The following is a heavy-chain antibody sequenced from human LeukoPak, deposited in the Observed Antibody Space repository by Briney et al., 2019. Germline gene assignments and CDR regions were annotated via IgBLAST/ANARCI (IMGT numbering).Heavy chain of an antibody. Sequence: SETLSLTCTVSGGSISRSNYYWGWIRQPPGKGLKWIGGIYYSGSTYYNPSLKSRVTISVDSSKNQFSLKLSSVTAADTAVYYCARHYYGSGKDAFDIWGQGTMVTVSS. V-gene: IGHV4-39*01. CDR3: ARHYYGSGKDAFDI. CDR1: GGSISRSNYY. D-gene: IGHD3-10*01. J-gene: IGHJ3*02. CDR2: IYYSGST.